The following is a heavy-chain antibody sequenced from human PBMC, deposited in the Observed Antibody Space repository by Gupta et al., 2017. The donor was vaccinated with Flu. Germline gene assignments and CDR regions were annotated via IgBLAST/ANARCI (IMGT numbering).Heavy chain of an antibody. CDR2: IYSSGST. J-gene: IGHJ4*02. CDR1: GGSITSGDYY. D-gene: IGHD2-2*01. CDR3: ARSGYQLLSFYYFDY. Sequence: QVQLQESGPGLVKPSQTLSLTCTVSGGSITSGDYYWNWIRQSPGKGLEWIGYIYSSGSTYYNPSLKSRLTISVDTSKNQFSLKLTSVTAADTAVYYCARSGYQLLSFYYFDYWGQGTLVTVSS. V-gene: IGHV4-30-4*01.